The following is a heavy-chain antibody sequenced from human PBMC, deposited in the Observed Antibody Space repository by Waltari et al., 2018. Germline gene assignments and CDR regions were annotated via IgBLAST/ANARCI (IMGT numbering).Heavy chain of an antibody. V-gene: IGHV3-21*01. CDR1: VFTFSSYS. D-gene: IGHD6-6*01. Sequence: EVQLVESGGGLVKSGGSLRLSCAASVFTFSSYSMNWVRQAPGKGLEWVSSISSSSSYIYYADSVKGRFTISRDNAKNSLYLQMNSLRAEDTAVYYCAREGSSSGVDAFDIWGQGTMVTVSS. CDR2: ISSSSSYI. CDR3: AREGSSSGVDAFDI. J-gene: IGHJ3*02.